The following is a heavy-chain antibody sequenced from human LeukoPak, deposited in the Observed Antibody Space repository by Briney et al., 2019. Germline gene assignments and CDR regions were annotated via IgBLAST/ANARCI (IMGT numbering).Heavy chain of an antibody. Sequence: GGSLRLSCAASGFTFSSYGMHWVCQAPGKGLEWVAFIRYDGSNKYYADSVKGRFTISRDNSKNTLYLQMNSLRTEDTAVYYCAKDLMSLSDYWGQGTLVTVSS. CDR1: GFTFSSYG. J-gene: IGHJ4*02. V-gene: IGHV3-30*02. D-gene: IGHD3-9*01. CDR3: AKDLMSLSDY. CDR2: IRYDGSNK.